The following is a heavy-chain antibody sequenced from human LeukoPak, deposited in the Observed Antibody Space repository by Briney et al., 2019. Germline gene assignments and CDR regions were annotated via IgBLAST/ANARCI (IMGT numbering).Heavy chain of an antibody. Sequence: SETLSLTCTVSGGSISSSSYYWGWIRQPPGKGLEWIGSIYYSGSTYYNPSLKSRVTISVDTSKNQFSLKLSSVTAADTAVYYCARVIIDPLSSGYYYYYYYMDVWGKGTTVTISS. V-gene: IGHV4-39*07. CDR2: IYYSGST. CDR3: ARVIIDPLSSGYYYYYYYMDV. J-gene: IGHJ6*03. CDR1: GGSISSSSYY. D-gene: IGHD3-22*01.